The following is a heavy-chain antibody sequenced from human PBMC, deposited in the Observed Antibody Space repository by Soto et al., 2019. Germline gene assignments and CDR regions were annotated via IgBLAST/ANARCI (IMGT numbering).Heavy chain of an antibody. Sequence: SATLSLTCTVSGGSISSGDYYWSWIRQSPGKGLEWIGYITYRASTYYNPSLKSRVTISVDTSKNQFSLKLSSVTAADTAVYYCARLVPGPDYWGQGTLVTVSS. CDR1: GGSISSGDYY. CDR3: ARLVPGPDY. CDR2: ITYRAST. D-gene: IGHD2-2*01. V-gene: IGHV4-30-4*01. J-gene: IGHJ4*02.